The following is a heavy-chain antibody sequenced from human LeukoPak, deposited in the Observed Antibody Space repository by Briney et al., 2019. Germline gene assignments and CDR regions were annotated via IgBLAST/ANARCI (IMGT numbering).Heavy chain of an antibody. CDR3: ARGKLWFGELLRGTHAFDI. D-gene: IGHD3-10*01. V-gene: IGHV1-2*02. Sequence: ASVKVSCKASGYTFTDYYIHWARQAPGQGLEWVGWINPNSGGTNCAQKFQGRVTMTRDTSISTAYMELSSLRSDDTAVYYCARGKLWFGELLRGTHAFDIWGQGTMVTVSS. J-gene: IGHJ3*02. CDR1: GYTFTDYY. CDR2: INPNSGGT.